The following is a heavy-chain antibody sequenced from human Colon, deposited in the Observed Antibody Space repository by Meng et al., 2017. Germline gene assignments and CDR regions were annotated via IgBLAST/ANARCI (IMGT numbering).Heavy chain of an antibody. J-gene: IGHJ5*02. V-gene: IGHV4-61*08. CDR3: ARVNGDFDEAWFDP. D-gene: IGHD2-21*02. CDR1: GGSVSSGDYY. CDR2: VYYTGNT. Sequence: QAQLQASGPGLVRPSETLSLTCTVSGGSVSSGDYYWSWIRQPPGKGLEWLGYVYYTGNTNYNPSLKNRVTISLDTSNNQFSLKLTSMTAADAAIYYCARVNGDFDEAWFDPWGQGTLVTVSS.